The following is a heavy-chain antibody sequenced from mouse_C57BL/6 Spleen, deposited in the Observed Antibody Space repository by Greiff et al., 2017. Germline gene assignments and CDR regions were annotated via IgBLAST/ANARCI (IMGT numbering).Heavy chain of an antibody. CDR2: INPNNGGT. J-gene: IGHJ4*01. V-gene: IGHV1-26*01. CDR1: GYTFTDYY. CDR3: ARGQPHYYAMDY. Sequence: EVQLQQSGPELVKPGASVKISCKASGYTFTDYYMNWVKQSHGKSLEWIGDINPNNGGTSYNQKFKGKATLTVDKSSSTAYMELRSLTSEDSAVYYCARGQPHYYAMDYWGQGTSVTVSS.